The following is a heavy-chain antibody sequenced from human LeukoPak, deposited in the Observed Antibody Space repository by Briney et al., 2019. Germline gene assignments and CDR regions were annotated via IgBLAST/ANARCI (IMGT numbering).Heavy chain of an antibody. V-gene: IGHV4-39*01. CDR1: GGSISSSSYY. CDR2: IYYSGST. Sequence: SETLSLTCTVSGGSISSSSYYWGWIRQPPGKGLEWIVSIYYSGSTYYNPSLKSRVTIAVDTSKNQFSLKLSSVTAADTAVYCCARHEIVVVPAAILCGWFDPWGQGTLVTVSS. D-gene: IGHD2-2*02. J-gene: IGHJ5*02. CDR3: ARHEIVVVPAAILCGWFDP.